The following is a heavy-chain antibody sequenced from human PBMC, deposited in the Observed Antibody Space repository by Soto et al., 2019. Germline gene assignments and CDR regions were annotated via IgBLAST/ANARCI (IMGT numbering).Heavy chain of an antibody. J-gene: IGHJ6*03. CDR3: ARHRGVRGLDYYYYYMDV. CDR1: GGSISSYY. Sequence: PSETLSLTCTVSGGSISSYYWSWIRQPPGKGLEWIGYIYYSGSTNYNPSLKSRVTISVDTSKNQFSLKLSSVTAADTAVYYRARHRGVRGLDYYYYYMDVWGKGTTVTVSS. V-gene: IGHV4-59*08. CDR2: IYYSGST. D-gene: IGHD3-10*01.